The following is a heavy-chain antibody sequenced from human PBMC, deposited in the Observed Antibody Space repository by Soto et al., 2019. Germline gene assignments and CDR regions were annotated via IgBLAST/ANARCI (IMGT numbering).Heavy chain of an antibody. V-gene: IGHV3-21*01. J-gene: IGHJ6*02. Sequence: GGSLRLSCAASGFTFSSYSMNWVRQAPGKGLEWVSSISSSSSYIYYADSVKGRFTISRDNAKNSLYLQMNSLRAEDTAVYYCARAGLKTYYYGIDVWGQGTTVTVSS. CDR2: ISSSSSYI. CDR3: ARAGLKTYYYGIDV. CDR1: GFTFSSYS.